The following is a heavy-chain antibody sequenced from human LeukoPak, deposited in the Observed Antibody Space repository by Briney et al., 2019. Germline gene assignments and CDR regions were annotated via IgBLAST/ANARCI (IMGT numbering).Heavy chain of an antibody. J-gene: IGHJ4*02. CDR2: IIPIFGTA. D-gene: IGHD1-20*01. CDR3: ARETPSITGTTGAFDY. V-gene: IGHV1-69*13. Sequence: SVKVSCKASGGTSSSYAISWVRQAPGQGLEWMGGIIPIFGTANYAQKFQGRVTITADESTSTAYMELSSLRSEDTAVYYCARETPSITGTTGAFDYWGQGTLITVSS. CDR1: GGTSSSYA.